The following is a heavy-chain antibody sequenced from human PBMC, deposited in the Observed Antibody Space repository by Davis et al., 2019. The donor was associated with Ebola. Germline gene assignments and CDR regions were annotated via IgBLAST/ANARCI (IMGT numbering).Heavy chain of an antibody. D-gene: IGHD6-13*01. CDR1: GFTFSSYA. CDR2: ISGSGGST. V-gene: IGHV3-23*01. J-gene: IGHJ4*02. Sequence: GESLKISCAASGFTFSSYAMSWVREAPGKGLEWVSAISGSGGSTYYADSVKGRFTISRDNSKNTLYLQMNSLRAEDTAVYYCAKDVGYSSSWYYFDYWGQGTLVTVSS. CDR3: AKDVGYSSSWYYFDY.